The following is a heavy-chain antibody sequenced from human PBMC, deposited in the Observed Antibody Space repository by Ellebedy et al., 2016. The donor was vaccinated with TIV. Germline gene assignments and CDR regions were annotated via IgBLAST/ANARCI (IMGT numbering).Heavy chain of an antibody. CDR1: GGSVSSGSHY. J-gene: IGHJ6*02. CDR3: AGGSYTPYGMDV. CDR2: SYYIGTT. Sequence: MPSETLSLTCTVSGGSVSSGSHYWNWIRQPPGKGLAWIGYSYYIGTTNYNPSLKSRVTISEDASKNQFSLRLSSVTAADTAVYYCAGGSYTPYGMDVWGRGTTVIVSS. D-gene: IGHD3-10*01. V-gene: IGHV4-61*01.